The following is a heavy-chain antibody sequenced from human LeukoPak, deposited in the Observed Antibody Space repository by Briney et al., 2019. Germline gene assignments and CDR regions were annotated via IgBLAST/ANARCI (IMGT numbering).Heavy chain of an antibody. CDR3: ARSRAVAGTFDY. CDR2: ISAYNGNT. Sequence: GASVTVSCKASVYTFTSYGISWVRQAPGKGLEWMGWISAYNGNTNCAQKLQGRVTMTTDTSTSTAYMELRSLRSDDTAVYYCARSRAVAGTFDYWGQGTLVTVSS. CDR1: VYTFTSYG. D-gene: IGHD6-19*01. J-gene: IGHJ4*02. V-gene: IGHV1-18*01.